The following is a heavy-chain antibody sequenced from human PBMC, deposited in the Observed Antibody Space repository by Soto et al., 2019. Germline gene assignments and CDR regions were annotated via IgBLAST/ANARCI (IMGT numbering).Heavy chain of an antibody. V-gene: IGHV1-3*01. CDR3: ARFWGDYGEYYFDD. Sequence: ASVKVSCKASGYTFTSYAMHWVRQAPGQRLEWMGWINAGNGNTKYSQKFQGRVTITRDTSASTAYMELSSLRSEDTAVYYCARFWGDYGEYYFDDWGQGTLVTVSS. J-gene: IGHJ4*02. CDR1: GYTFTSYA. CDR2: INAGNGNT. D-gene: IGHD4-17*01.